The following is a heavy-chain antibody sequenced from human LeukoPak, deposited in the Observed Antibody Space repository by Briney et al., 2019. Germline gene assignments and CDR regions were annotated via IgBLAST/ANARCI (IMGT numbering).Heavy chain of an antibody. CDR1: GFTFSSYA. J-gene: IGHJ4*02. Sequence: GGSLRLSCAASGFTFSSYAMSWVRQAPGKGLEWVSAISGSGGSTYYADSVKGRFTISRDNSKNTLYLQMNSLRAEDTAVYYCAKGDYYSSATLHIDYWGQGTLVTVSS. D-gene: IGHD3-10*01. V-gene: IGHV3-23*01. CDR3: AKGDYYSSATLHIDY. CDR2: ISGSGGST.